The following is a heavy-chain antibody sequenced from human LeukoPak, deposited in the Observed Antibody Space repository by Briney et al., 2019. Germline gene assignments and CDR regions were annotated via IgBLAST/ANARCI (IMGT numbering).Heavy chain of an antibody. CDR1: GFTYSSYA. CDR2: ISYDGSDK. CDR3: ARDPVGYYFDY. Sequence: GRSLRLSCAAYGFTYSSYAMRWVRQAPGKGLEWVALISYDGSDKYYADSVKGRSTISRDNSKNTLYLQMNSLRAEDTAVYFCARDPVGYYFDYWGQGTLVTVSS. V-gene: IGHV3-30*04. D-gene: IGHD3-10*01. J-gene: IGHJ4*02.